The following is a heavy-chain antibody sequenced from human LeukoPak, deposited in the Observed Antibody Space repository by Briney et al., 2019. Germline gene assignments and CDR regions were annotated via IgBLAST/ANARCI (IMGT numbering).Heavy chain of an antibody. D-gene: IGHD4-17*01. CDR3: ARDYYGDYYFDY. Sequence: GGSLRLSCAASGFTFSSYTMNWVRQAPGKGLEWVSSISSSSSYIYYADSVKGRFIISRDNAQNSLFLQMNSLGAEDTAVYYCARDYYGDYYFDYWGQGTLVTVSS. CDR1: GFTFSSYT. V-gene: IGHV3-21*01. CDR2: ISSSSSYI. J-gene: IGHJ4*02.